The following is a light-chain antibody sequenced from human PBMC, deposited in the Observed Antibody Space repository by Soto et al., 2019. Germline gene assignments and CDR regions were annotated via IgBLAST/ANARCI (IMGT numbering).Light chain of an antibody. V-gene: IGKV1-5*01. CDR2: DAS. CDR3: QQYNSYSET. J-gene: IGKJ1*01. Sequence: DIQMTQSPSTLSASVGDRVTITCRASQSISSWLAWYQQKPGKAPKLLIYDASSWESGVPSRFSGIGSGTEFTLAISSLQTDDFATYSCQQYNSYSETFGQGSKVEIK. CDR1: QSISSW.